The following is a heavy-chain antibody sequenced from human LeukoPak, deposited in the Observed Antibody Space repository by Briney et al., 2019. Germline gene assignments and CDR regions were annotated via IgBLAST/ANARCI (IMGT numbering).Heavy chain of an antibody. V-gene: IGHV3-7*03. CDR2: IKQDGSEK. J-gene: IGHJ4*02. Sequence: GGSLRLSCAASGFTFSSYWVSWVRQAPGKGLEWVANIKQDGSEKYYVDSVKGRFTISRDIAKNSLYLQMNSLRAEDTAVYYCARDTPYGDFLFDYWGQGTLVTVSS. CDR1: GFTFSSYW. D-gene: IGHD4-17*01. CDR3: ARDTPYGDFLFDY.